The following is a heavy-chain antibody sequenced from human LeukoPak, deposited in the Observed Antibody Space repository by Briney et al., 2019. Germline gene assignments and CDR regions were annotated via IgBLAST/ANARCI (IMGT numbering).Heavy chain of an antibody. V-gene: IGHV1-18*01. J-gene: IGHJ4*02. Sequence: GASVKVSCKASGYTFTSYGISWVRQAPGQGLEWMGWISAYNGNTNYAQKLQGRVTMTTDTSTSTVYMELRSLRSDDTAVYYCARVNKWGFQLLYYFDYWGQGTLVTVSS. CDR1: GYTFTSYG. D-gene: IGHD2-2*01. CDR3: ARVNKWGFQLLYYFDY. CDR2: ISAYNGNT.